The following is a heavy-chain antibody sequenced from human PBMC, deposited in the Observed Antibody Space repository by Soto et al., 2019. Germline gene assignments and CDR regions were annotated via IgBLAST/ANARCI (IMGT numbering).Heavy chain of an antibody. D-gene: IGHD6-13*01. V-gene: IGHV1-69*13. CDR1: GGTFSSYA. CDR2: IIPIFGTA. Sequence: ASVKVSCKASGGTFSSYAISWVRQAPGQGLEWMGGIIPIFGTANYAQKFQGRVKITADESTSTAYMELSSLRSEDTAVYYCARARGIAAAGSIFWFDPWGQGTLVTVSS. J-gene: IGHJ5*02. CDR3: ARARGIAAAGSIFWFDP.